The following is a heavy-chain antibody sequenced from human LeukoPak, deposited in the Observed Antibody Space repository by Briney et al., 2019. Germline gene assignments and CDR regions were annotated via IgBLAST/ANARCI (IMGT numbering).Heavy chain of an antibody. CDR2: IKNKHEGGTT. V-gene: IGHV3-15*05. CDR1: GFTFSSYS. J-gene: IGHJ4*02. Sequence: GGSLRLSCAASGFTFSSYSMNWVRQAPGKGLEWIGRIKNKHEGGTTHYAPPVKGRFTISRDDSRNTLYLQMNNMNTEDTAVYYCCFGDYGDFWGQGTLVTVSS. D-gene: IGHD4-17*01. CDR3: CFGDYGDF.